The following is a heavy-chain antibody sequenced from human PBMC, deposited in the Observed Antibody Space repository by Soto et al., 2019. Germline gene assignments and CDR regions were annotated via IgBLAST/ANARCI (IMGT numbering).Heavy chain of an antibody. J-gene: IGHJ4*02. Sequence: EVQLVESGGGLVKPGGSLRLSCAASGFTFNSYSMNWVRQAPGKGLEWVSSISSSSNYIYYADSLKGRFTISRDNAKNSLYLQMNSLRAEDTAVFYCVREGVAAWYFDYWGQGTLVTVSS. CDR1: GFTFNSYS. CDR3: VREGVAAWYFDY. V-gene: IGHV3-21*01. D-gene: IGHD6-13*01. CDR2: ISSSSNYI.